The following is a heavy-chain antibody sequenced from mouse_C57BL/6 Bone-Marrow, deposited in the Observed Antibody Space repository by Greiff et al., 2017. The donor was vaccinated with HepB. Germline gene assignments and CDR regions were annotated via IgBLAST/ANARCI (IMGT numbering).Heavy chain of an antibody. CDR2: IRLKSDNYAT. CDR1: GFTFSNYW. CDR3: TKYYYYGSSVWYFDV. J-gene: IGHJ1*03. D-gene: IGHD1-1*01. V-gene: IGHV6-3*01. Sequence: EVKLMESGGGLVQPGGSMKLSCVASGFTFSNYWMNWVRQSPEKGLEWVAQIRLKSDNYATHYAESVKGRFTISRDDSKSSVYLQMNNLRAEDTGIYYCTKYYYYGSSVWYFDVWGTGTTVTVSS.